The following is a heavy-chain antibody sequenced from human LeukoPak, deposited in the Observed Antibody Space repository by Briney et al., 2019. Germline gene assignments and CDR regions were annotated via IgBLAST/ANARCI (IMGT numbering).Heavy chain of an antibody. J-gene: IGHJ4*02. CDR2: INQDGSEK. D-gene: IGHD4/OR15-4a*01. CDR1: GFTFTTYW. CDR3: ARRAGAYSHPYDY. V-gene: IGHV3-7*03. Sequence: GGSLRLSCAASGFTFTTYWMTWVRQAPGKGLEWVANINQDGSEKYFVDSVKGRFTISRDNAKNSLYLQMNSLRAEDTAVYYCARRAGAYSHPYDYWGQGTLVTVSS.